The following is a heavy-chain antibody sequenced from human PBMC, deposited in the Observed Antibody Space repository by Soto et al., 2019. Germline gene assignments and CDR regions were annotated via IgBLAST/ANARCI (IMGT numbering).Heavy chain of an antibody. D-gene: IGHD3-9*01. J-gene: IGHJ5*02. V-gene: IGHV4-39*01. CDR1: GGSISSSSYY. CDR3: ARLGILTGRPGYNWFDP. CDR2: IYYSGSP. Sequence: SETLSLTCTVSGGSISSSSYYWGWIRQPPGKGLEWIGSIYYSGSPYYNPSLKSRVTISVDTSKNQFSLKLSSVTAADTAVYYCARLGILTGRPGYNWFDPWGQGTLVTVSS.